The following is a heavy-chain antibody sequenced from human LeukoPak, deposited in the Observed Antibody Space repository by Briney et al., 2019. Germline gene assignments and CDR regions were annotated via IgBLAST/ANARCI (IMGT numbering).Heavy chain of an antibody. V-gene: IGHV1-2*02. CDR1: GYTFTGYY. J-gene: IGHJ1*01. D-gene: IGHD3-22*01. CDR3: ARAYYYDSSGYAEYFQH. Sequence: ASVKVSCKASGYTFTGYYMHWVRQAPGQGRECMGWINPNSGGTNYAQKFQGRVTMTRDTSISTAYMELSRLRSDDTAVYYCARAYYYDSSGYAEYFQHWGQGTLVTVSS. CDR2: INPNSGGT.